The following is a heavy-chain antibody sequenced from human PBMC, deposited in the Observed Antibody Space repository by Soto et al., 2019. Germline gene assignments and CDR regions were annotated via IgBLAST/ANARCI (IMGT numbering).Heavy chain of an antibody. J-gene: IGHJ4*02. CDR3: ARQDIAAAGTCDY. CDR1: GYTFTNYW. CDR2: IDPSDSYT. V-gene: IGHV5-10-1*01. Sequence: GESRKISCKGSGYTFTNYWISWVRQIPGKGLEWMGKIDPSDSYTKYSPPFEGHVTISADKSISTAHLQWTTLKASDTAMYYCARQDIAAAGTCDYWGQGTLVTVSS. D-gene: IGHD6-13*01.